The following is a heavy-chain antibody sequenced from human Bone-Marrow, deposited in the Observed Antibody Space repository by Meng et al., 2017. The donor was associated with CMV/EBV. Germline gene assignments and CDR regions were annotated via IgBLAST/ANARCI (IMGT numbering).Heavy chain of an antibody. J-gene: IGHJ4*02. CDR1: GFTFSSYW. D-gene: IGHD3-10*01. CDR3: ARDWEIFADWYYFDY. V-gene: IGHV3-7*01. CDR2: IKQDGSEK. Sequence: GGSLRLSCAASGFTFSSYWMSWVRQAPGKGLEWVANIKQDGSEKYYVDSMKGRFTISRDNAKNSLYLQMNSLRAEDTAVYYCARDWEIFADWYYFDYWGQGTLVTVSS.